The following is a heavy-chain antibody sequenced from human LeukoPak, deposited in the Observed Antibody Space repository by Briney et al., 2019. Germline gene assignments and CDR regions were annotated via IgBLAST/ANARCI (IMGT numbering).Heavy chain of an antibody. V-gene: IGHV3-21*01. J-gene: IGHJ4*02. CDR3: ARRSIAVAGPFDY. Sequence: GGSLRLSCAASGFTFSSNSMNWVRQAPGKGLEWVSSISGSSSYIYYADSVKGRFTISRDNAKNSLYLQMNSLRAEDTAVYYCARRSIAVAGPFDYWGQGTLVTVSS. CDR2: ISGSSSYI. CDR1: GFTFSSNS. D-gene: IGHD6-19*01.